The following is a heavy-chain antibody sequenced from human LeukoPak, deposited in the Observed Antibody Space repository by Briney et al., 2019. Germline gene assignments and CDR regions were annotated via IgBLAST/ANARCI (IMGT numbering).Heavy chain of an antibody. J-gene: IGHJ4*02. Sequence: SETLSLTCTVSGGSISSYYWSWIRQLPGKGLEWIGYIFHTGSTHYNPSLRSRVTISVDTSKNQFSLQLSAAATADTAVYHCARDVGYDYVWGSYRYFDSWGRGTLVTVSS. CDR3: ARDVGYDYVWGSYRYFDS. D-gene: IGHD3-16*02. CDR2: IFHTGST. V-gene: IGHV4-59*01. CDR1: GGSISSYY.